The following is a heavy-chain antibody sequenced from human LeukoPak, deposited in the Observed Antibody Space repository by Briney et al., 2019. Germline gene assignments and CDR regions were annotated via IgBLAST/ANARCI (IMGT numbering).Heavy chain of an antibody. Sequence: PSETLSLTCTVSGYSISSGYYWGWLRQPPGKGLEWIGSIFYSGSTSYNPSLKSRVTISVDTSENEFSLKLTSVTAADTAVYYCASPTIGAFDIWGQGTRVTVSS. CDR1: GYSISSGYY. D-gene: IGHD2/OR15-2a*01. J-gene: IGHJ3*02. CDR2: IFYSGST. V-gene: IGHV4-38-2*02. CDR3: ASPTIGAFDI.